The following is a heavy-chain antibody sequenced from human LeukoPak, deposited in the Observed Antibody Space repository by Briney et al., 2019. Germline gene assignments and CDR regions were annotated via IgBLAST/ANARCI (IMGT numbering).Heavy chain of an antibody. CDR3: AKDVHYYGSGSYYR. D-gene: IGHD3-10*01. CDR1: GFTFSSYS. Sequence: GGSLRLSCAASGFTFSSYSMNWVRQAPGKGLEWVSSISSSSSYIYYADSVKGRFTISRDNSKNTLYLQMNSLRAEDTAVYYCAKDVHYYGSGSYYRWGQGTLVTVSS. J-gene: IGHJ4*02. CDR2: ISSSSSYI. V-gene: IGHV3-21*04.